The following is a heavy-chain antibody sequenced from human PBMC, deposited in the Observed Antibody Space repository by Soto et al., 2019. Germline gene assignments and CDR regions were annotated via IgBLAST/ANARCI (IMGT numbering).Heavy chain of an antibody. CDR1: SGSISSYY. CDR2: VYYSGST. D-gene: IGHD3-3*02. J-gene: IGHJ4*02. CDR3: AAGHFWSGYYYFDY. V-gene: IGHV4-59*01. Sequence: PSETLSLTCSVSSGSISSYYWSWIRQPPGKGLEWIGYVYYSGSTNYNPSLKSRVTISIDTSKNQFSLRLSSVTAADTAVYYCAAGHFWSGYYYFDYWGQGTLVTVSS.